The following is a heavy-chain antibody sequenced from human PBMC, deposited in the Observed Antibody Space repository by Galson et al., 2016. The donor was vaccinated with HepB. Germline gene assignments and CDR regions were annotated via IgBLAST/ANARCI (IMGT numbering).Heavy chain of an antibody. V-gene: IGHV5-51*01. CDR2: IYPSDSDT. Sequence: QSGAEVKEPGESLKISCKGSGFNFSKFWIGWVRQMPGKGLEWMGIIYPSDSDTRYSPSFQGQVTISADRSINTAYLQWGSLKPSDTATYYCARRLAAAAGGRGDLWGQGTRVTVSS. CDR1: GFNFSKFW. D-gene: IGHD6-13*01. J-gene: IGHJ1*01. CDR3: ARRLAAAAGGRGDL.